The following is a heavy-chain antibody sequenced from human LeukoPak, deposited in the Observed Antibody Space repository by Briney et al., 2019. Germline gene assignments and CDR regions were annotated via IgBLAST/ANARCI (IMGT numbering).Heavy chain of an antibody. CDR3: LNPYRPFLITATIET. CDR2: ISYAGGNK. CDR1: GFTFDTDD. Sequence: GGSLRLSCAGSGFTFDTDDMHWVRQAPGKGLEWVTVISYAGGNKYCADSVKGRFTIARDNSKNTLYLQINTLRGDHTSVHYCLNPYRPFLITATIETWGPGTPGTASS. V-gene: IGHV3-30*03. D-gene: IGHD3-22*01. J-gene: IGHJ6*01.